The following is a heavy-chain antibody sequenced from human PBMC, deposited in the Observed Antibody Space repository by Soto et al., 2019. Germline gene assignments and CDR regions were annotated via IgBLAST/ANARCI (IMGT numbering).Heavy chain of an antibody. D-gene: IGHD1-26*01. J-gene: IGHJ5*02. Sequence: PGGSLRLSCAASGFTFDDYAMHWVRQAPGKGLEWVSGISWNSGSMGYADSVKGRFTISRDNAKNSLYLQMNSLRAEDTALYYCAKANPELDRNWFDPWGQGTLVNVSS. CDR1: GFTFDDYA. CDR3: AKANPELDRNWFDP. V-gene: IGHV3-9*01. CDR2: ISWNSGSM.